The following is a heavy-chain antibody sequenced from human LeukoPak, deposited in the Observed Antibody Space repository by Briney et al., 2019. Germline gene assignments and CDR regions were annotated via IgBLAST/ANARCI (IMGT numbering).Heavy chain of an antibody. J-gene: IGHJ4*02. V-gene: IGHV3-11*01. D-gene: IGHD3-22*01. CDR3: ARDHAYYYDSSGYYGYDY. CDR1: GFTFSDYY. Sequence: PGGSLRLSCAASGFTFSDYYMSWIRQAPGKGLEWVSYISSSGSTIYYADSVKGRFTISRDNAKNSLYLQMHSLRAEDTAVYYCARDHAYYYDSSGYYGYDYWGQGTLVTVSS. CDR2: ISSSGSTI.